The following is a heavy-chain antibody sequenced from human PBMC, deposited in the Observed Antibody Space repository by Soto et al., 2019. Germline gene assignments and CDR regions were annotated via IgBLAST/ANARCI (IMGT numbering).Heavy chain of an antibody. CDR1: GYSFTCYW. Sequence: GESLKISCNASGYSFTCYWIGWVRQMPGKGLEWMGIIYPGDSDTRYSPSFQGQVTISADKSISTAYLQWSSLKASDTAMYYCARSPYSSGWYNTREFDYWGQGTLVTVSS. D-gene: IGHD6-19*01. CDR3: ARSPYSSGWYNTREFDY. J-gene: IGHJ4*02. V-gene: IGHV5-51*01. CDR2: IYPGDSDT.